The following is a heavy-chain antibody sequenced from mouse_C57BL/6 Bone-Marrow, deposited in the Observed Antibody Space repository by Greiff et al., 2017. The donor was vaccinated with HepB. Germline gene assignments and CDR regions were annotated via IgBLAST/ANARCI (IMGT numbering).Heavy chain of an antibody. CDR2: INPNNGDT. CDR1: GYTFTDYN. V-gene: IGHV1-22*01. J-gene: IGHJ2*01. Sequence: EVKLVESGPELVKPGASVKMSCKASGYTFTDYNMHWVKQSHGKSLEWIGYINPNNGDTSYNQKFKGKATLTVNKSSSTAYMELRSLTSEDSAVYYCARRGISITTVVFDYWGQGTTLTVSS. D-gene: IGHD1-1*01. CDR3: ARRGISITTVVFDY.